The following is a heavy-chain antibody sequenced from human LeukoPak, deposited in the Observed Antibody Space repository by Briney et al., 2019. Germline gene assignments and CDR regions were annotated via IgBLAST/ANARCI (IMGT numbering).Heavy chain of an antibody. CDR1: GGTFSSYA. J-gene: IGHJ5*02. CDR2: IIPIFGTA. D-gene: IGHD3-3*01. V-gene: IGHV1-69*01. Sequence: SVKVSCKASGGTFSSYAISWVRQAPGQGLEWMGGIIPIFGTANYARKFQGRVTITADESTSTAYMELSSLRSEDTAVYYCARDFSYYDFWSGYRHPNWFDPWGQGTLVTVSS. CDR3: ARDFSYYDFWSGYRHPNWFDP.